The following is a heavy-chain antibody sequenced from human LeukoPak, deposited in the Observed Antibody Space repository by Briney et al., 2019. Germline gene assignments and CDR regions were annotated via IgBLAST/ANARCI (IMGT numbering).Heavy chain of an antibody. J-gene: IGHJ3*02. V-gene: IGHV3-9*01. D-gene: IGHD6-19*01. CDR2: ISWNSGSI. CDR1: GFTFDDYA. Sequence: GRSLSLSCAASGFTFDDYAMHWVRQAPGKGLEWVSGISWNSGSIGYADSVKGRFTISRDNAKNSLYLQMNSLGADDTALYYCAKGASSGWLDAFDIWGQGTMVTVSS. CDR3: AKGASSGWLDAFDI.